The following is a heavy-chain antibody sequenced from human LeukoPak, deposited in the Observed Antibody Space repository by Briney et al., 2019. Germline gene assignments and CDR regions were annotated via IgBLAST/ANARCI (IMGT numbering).Heavy chain of an antibody. CDR1: GGSISSYY. CDR2: INHSGST. CDR3: ARDRGYSSGWYTPNWFDP. V-gene: IGHV4-34*01. J-gene: IGHJ5*02. D-gene: IGHD6-19*01. Sequence: SETLSLTCTVSGGSISSYYWSWIRQPPGKGLEWIGEINHSGSTNYNPSLKSRVTISVDTSKNQFSLKLSSVTAADTAVYYCARDRGYSSGWYTPNWFDPWGQGTLVTVSS.